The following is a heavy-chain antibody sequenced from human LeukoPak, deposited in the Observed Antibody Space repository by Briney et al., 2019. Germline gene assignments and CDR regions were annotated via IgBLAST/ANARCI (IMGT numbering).Heavy chain of an antibody. CDR3: ARASGKSRIIAARPGGFDY. Sequence: PGGSLRLSCAASGFTFSSYAMHGVRQAPGKGLEWVAVISYDGSNKYYADSVKGRFTISRDNSKNTLSLQMNSLRAEDTAVYYCARASGKSRIIAARPGGFDYWGQGTLVTVSS. CDR1: GFTFSSYA. CDR2: ISYDGSNK. V-gene: IGHV3-30-3*01. D-gene: IGHD6-6*01. J-gene: IGHJ4*02.